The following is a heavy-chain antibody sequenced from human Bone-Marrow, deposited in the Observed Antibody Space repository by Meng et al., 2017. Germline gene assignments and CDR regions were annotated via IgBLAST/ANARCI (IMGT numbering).Heavy chain of an antibody. CDR3: ARDGTVTTDRFTGAFDI. J-gene: IGHJ3*02. CDR1: GGTFSSYA. CDR2: INPSGGST. Sequence: ASVKVSCKASGGTFSSYAISWVRQAPGQGLEWMGIINPSGGSTSYAQKFQGRVTMTRDTSTSTVYMELSSLRSEDTAVYYCARDGTVTTDRFTGAFDIWGQGTMVTVSS. V-gene: IGHV1-46*01. D-gene: IGHD4-17*01.